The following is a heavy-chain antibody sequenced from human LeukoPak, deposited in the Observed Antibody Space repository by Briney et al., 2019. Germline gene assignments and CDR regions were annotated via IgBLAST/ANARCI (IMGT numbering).Heavy chain of an antibody. CDR2: LYDDGNR. Sequence: VGSLRLSCVVSGFRVSDNYMSWVRQAPGKGLEWVSVLYDDGNRDYADSVTGRFNISRDNSKNTIYLQMTSLRSEDTAVYYCARGKDTGMDFDFWGQGILVTVSS. V-gene: IGHV3-66*01. CDR3: ARGKDTGMDFDF. CDR1: GFRVSDNY. J-gene: IGHJ4*02. D-gene: IGHD5-18*01.